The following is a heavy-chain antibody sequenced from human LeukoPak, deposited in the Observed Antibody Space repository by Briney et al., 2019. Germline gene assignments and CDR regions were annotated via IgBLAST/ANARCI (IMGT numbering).Heavy chain of an antibody. V-gene: IGHV1-69*05. J-gene: IGHJ4*02. CDR1: GYTFTGYY. CDR2: IIPIFGTA. CDR3: ATSRYYDSSGYYTEY. D-gene: IGHD3-22*01. Sequence: GASVKVSCKASGYTFTGYYMHWVRQAPGQGLEWMGGIIPIFGTANYAQKFQGRVTITTDESTSTAYMELSSLRSEDTAVYYCATSRYYDSSGYYTEYWGQGTLVTVSS.